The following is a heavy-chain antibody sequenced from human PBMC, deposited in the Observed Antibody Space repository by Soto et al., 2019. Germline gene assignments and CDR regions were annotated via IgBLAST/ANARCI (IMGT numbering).Heavy chain of an antibody. CDR1: GFRFSIYS. J-gene: IGHJ4*02. CDR3: ARSVEGQFDY. V-gene: IGHV3-48*02. Sequence: EVQLVESGGGLVQPGGSLRLSCAASGFRFSIYSMNWVRQAPGKGLEWSAYITSDTNTIKYADSVKGRFTISRDNAKNSVYLQMNSLRDEDTAVYYCARSVEGQFDYWGQGTVVTVSS. D-gene: IGHD6-19*01. CDR2: ITSDTNTI.